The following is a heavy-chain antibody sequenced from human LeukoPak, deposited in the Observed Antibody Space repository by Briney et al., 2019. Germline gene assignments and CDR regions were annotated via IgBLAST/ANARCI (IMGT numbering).Heavy chain of an antibody. V-gene: IGHV5-51*01. CDR3: ARPPGYDSSGYYIDY. CDR1: GYSFTNYW. CDR2: IYPGDSDT. J-gene: IGHJ4*02. D-gene: IGHD3-22*01. Sequence: GESLKISCKGSGYSFTNYWIGWVRQMPGKGLEWMGIIYPGDSDTRYSPSFQGQVTISADKSISTAYLQWSSLKASDTAMYYCARPPGYDSSGYYIDYWGQGTLVTVSS.